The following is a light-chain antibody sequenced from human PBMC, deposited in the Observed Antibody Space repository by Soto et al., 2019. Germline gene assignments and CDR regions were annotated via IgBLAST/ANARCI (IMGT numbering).Light chain of an antibody. CDR3: QQSYSSPGT. Sequence: IQMTQSPSSRSASVGDRGTITCRASQSISSYLNGCHQKPGKAPKFLIFAASSLQSSVPSRFSGSRSGTDFTLPISSRQPEDFATYYCQQSYSSPGTFGQGTKVDIK. V-gene: IGKV1-39*01. CDR1: QSISSY. J-gene: IGKJ1*01. CDR2: AAS.